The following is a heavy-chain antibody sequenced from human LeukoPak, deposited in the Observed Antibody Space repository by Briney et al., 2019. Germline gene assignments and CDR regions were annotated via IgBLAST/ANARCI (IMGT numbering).Heavy chain of an antibody. Sequence: ASVKVSCKASGYTFTGYHMHWVRQAPAQGLEWMARINPNSGGTNYAQKFHGRVTMTRDTSIRTGYMELSRLRSDDTAVYYCARDRDDSGGWDKGETDYWGQGTLVTVSS. D-gene: IGHD6-19*01. V-gene: IGHV1-2*06. CDR1: GYTFTGYH. CDR3: ARDRDDSGGWDKGETDY. CDR2: INPNSGGT. J-gene: IGHJ4*02.